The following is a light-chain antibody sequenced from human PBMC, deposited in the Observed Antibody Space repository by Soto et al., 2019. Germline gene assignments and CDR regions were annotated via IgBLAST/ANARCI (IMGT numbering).Light chain of an antibody. J-gene: IGLJ2*01. CDR2: DVS. CDR1: SSDVGIYKY. CDR3: CSYAGSYTLV. Sequence: QSVLTQPRSVSGSPGQSVTISCTGTSSDVGIYKYVSWYQQHPGKAPKLMIYDVSKRPSGVPYRFSGSKSGNTASLTISGLQDEDEADYYCCSYAGSYTLVFGGGTKLTVL. V-gene: IGLV2-11*01.